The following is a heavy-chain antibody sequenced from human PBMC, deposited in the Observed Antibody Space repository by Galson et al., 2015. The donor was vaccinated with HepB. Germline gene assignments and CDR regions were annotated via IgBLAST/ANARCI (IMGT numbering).Heavy chain of an antibody. Sequence: SETLSLTCTVSDGSISSTNYFWGWIRQPPGEGLEWIGTIYYRGNTYYSPSVKSRVTISVDTSKNQFSLRLRSVTAADTAVYYCASLRGIPARVVVPQGGAFDVWGQGTLVTVSS. CDR1: DGSISSTNYF. D-gene: IGHD3-10*01. CDR3: ASLRGIPARVVVPQGGAFDV. V-gene: IGHV4-39*01. CDR2: IYYRGNT. J-gene: IGHJ3*01.